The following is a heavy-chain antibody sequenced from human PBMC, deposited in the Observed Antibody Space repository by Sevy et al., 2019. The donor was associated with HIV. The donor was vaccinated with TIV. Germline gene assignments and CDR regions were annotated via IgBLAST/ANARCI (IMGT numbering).Heavy chain of an antibody. CDR3: AKDHNLWSEGGFLHH. D-gene: IGHD3-10*01. CDR2: ISYDGNNK. CDR1: GFTFSSYA. V-gene: IGHV3-30*18. Sequence: GGSLRLSCAASGFTFSSYAIHWVRQTPGKGLEWVAVISYDGNNKYYADSVKGRFTVSRDNSKNTLYAQMSSLRAEDTAVYYCAKDHNLWSEGGFLHHWGQGTLVTVSS. J-gene: IGHJ1*01.